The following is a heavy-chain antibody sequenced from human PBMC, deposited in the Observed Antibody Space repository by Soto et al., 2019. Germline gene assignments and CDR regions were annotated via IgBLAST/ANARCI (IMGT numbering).Heavy chain of an antibody. CDR2: INPSGGST. V-gene: IGHV1-46*01. CDR1: GYTFTSYY. CDR3: ARDLTSSYCSGGSCYEINDY. Sequence: ASVKVSCKASGYTFTSYYMHWVRQAPGQGLEWMGIINPSGGSTSYAQKFQGRVTMTRDTSTSTVYMELSSLRSEDTAVYYCARDLTSSYCSGGSCYEINDYWGQGTLVTVSS. J-gene: IGHJ4*02. D-gene: IGHD2-15*01.